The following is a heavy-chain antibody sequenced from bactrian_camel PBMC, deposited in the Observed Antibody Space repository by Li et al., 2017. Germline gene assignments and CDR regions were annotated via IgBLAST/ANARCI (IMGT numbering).Heavy chain of an antibody. CDR3: ALDLSPFCTSVFRRYTH. J-gene: IGHJ4*01. D-gene: IGHD3*01. CDR2: IDGDGRT. Sequence: HVQLVESGGGSVKAGGSLRLSCAAPGYTRNSNCMGWFRQAPGKEREGVADIDGDGRTTYIDSVKGRFTISKDNDKNILYLQMNNLKRADTAMYYCALDLSPFCTSVFRRYTHLGQGTQVTVS. V-gene: IGHV3S53*01. CDR1: GYTRNSNC.